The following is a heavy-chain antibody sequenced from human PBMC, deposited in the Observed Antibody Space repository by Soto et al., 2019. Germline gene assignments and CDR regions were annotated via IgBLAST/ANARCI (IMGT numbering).Heavy chain of an antibody. Sequence: PGGSLRLSLAAFGFTCTSYPMRWARQGTGKGLEWVAVISYDGSNKYYADSVKGLFTISRDNSKNTFYLQRNRQRAEDTALYYCATYSGNYERYGCYYGMDFWAQGTTVTVPS. J-gene: IGHJ6*02. CDR1: GFTCTSYP. CDR2: ISYDGSNK. D-gene: IGHD5-12*01. CDR3: ATYSGNYERYGCYYGMDF. V-gene: IGHV3-30-3*01.